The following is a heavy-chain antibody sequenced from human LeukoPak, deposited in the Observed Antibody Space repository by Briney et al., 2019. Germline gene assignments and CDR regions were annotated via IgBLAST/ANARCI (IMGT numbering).Heavy chain of an antibody. J-gene: IGHJ6*02. D-gene: IGHD3-10*01. V-gene: IGHV3-23*01. Sequence: GGSLRLSCAASGFTFSSYAMSWVRQAPGKGLEWFSAISGSGSSTYYADSVKGRFTISRDNPKNTLYLQMSTLRAEDTAIYYCANPPLLFLAESYGMDVWGPGTTVTVSS. CDR2: ISGSGSST. CDR3: ANPPLLFLAESYGMDV. CDR1: GFTFSSYA.